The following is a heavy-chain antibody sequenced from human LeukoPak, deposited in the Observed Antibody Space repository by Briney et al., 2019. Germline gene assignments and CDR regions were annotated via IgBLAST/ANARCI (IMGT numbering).Heavy chain of an antibody. J-gene: IGHJ4*02. D-gene: IGHD2-8*01. Sequence: GGSLRLSCAATGFYFSTYAMHWVRQAPGKGLEWVAVISDNGNEKYYADSVKGRFIISRDNSKNTLDLQMNSLRAEDTAIYYCAKDRCTNGVCFFDFWGQGTLVTVSS. CDR1: GFYFSTYA. CDR2: ISDNGNEK. V-gene: IGHV3-30-3*01. CDR3: AKDRCTNGVCFFDF.